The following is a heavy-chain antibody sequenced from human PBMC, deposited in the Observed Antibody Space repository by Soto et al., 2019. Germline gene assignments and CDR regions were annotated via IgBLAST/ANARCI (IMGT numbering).Heavy chain of an antibody. CDR2: ISYSGST. Sequence: PSETLSLTCTVSGGSISSYYWNWIRQPPGKGLEWIGYISYSGSTNNNPSLKSRVSISLDTSKNQFSLKLSFVTAADTAVYYCARGTFVRYSSKQRSPVSFPYYFDYWGQGTLVTVSS. CDR1: GGSISSYY. D-gene: IGHD6-13*01. CDR3: ARGTFVRYSSKQRSPVSFPYYFDY. V-gene: IGHV4-59*12. J-gene: IGHJ4*02.